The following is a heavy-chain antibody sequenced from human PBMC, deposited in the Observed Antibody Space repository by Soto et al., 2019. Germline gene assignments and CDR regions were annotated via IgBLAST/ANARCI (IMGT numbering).Heavy chain of an antibody. V-gene: IGHV4-4*02. CDR2: IYHTGST. CDR1: GDSINTNNW. CDR3: ARDTHWGMGD. J-gene: IGHJ4*02. Sequence: QVQLQESGPGLVKPSETLSLTCAVSGDSINTNNWWSWVRQPPVRGLEWIGEIYHTGSTNYNPSLKSRVTISAERSKNQLSLRLTSVTAADTAVYFCARDTHWGMGDWGQGTLVIVSS. D-gene: IGHD7-27*01.